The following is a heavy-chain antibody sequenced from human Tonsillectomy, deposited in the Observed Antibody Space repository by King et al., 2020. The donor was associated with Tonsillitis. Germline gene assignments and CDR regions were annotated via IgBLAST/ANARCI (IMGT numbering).Heavy chain of an antibody. CDR1: GFTFSTYS. D-gene: IGHD3-22*01. Sequence: VQLVESGGGLVKPGGSLRLSCAASGFTFSTYSMIWVRQAPGKGLEWVSSISGSRNYIYYADSVKGRFTISRDNAKNSLYLQMNSLRAEDTAVYYCARAHYYDSSGYYFFDYWGQGTLVTVSS. CDR3: ARAHYYDSSGYYFFDY. CDR2: ISGSRNYI. J-gene: IGHJ4*02. V-gene: IGHV3-21*01.